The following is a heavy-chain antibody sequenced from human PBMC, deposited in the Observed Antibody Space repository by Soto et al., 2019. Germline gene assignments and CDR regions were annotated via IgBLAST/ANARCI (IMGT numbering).Heavy chain of an antibody. Sequence: EVQLLESGGGLVQPGGSLRLSCAASGFTFSSYAMSWVRQAPGKGLEWVSSIGVSGAGTYYADSVKGRFTISRDNSKNTLYLQMKSLRAEDTAVYYCAKRGFGVGPTSGWCDPWRQGTMVTVSS. CDR3: AKRGFGVGPTSGWCDP. D-gene: IGHD1-26*01. CDR1: GFTFSSYA. J-gene: IGHJ5*02. CDR2: IGVSGAGT. V-gene: IGHV3-23*01.